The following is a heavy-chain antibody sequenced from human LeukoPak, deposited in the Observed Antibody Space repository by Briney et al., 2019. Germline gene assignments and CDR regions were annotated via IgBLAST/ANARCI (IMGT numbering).Heavy chain of an antibody. Sequence: ASVNVSRKSCVYTFPSYDIHWVRQATGQGLGWMGGMNHNSGNTGYAQKFQCRVTMTRNTSISTAYMELSSLRSEDTAVYYCARTNDEYVWGNYRFNWFDPGGQGTLVTVS. CDR2: MNHNSGNT. V-gene: IGHV1-8*01. D-gene: IGHD3-16*02. J-gene: IGHJ5*02. CDR1: VYTFPSYD. CDR3: ARTNDEYVWGNYRFNWFDP.